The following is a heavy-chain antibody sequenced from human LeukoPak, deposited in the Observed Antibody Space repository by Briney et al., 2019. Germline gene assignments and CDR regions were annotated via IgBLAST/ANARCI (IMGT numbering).Heavy chain of an antibody. Sequence: GGSLRLSCVASGFTFSDYYMSWIRQAPGKGLEWVSYISSSSDYTNYADSVRGRFTISRDNAKNSLYLQMNSLRAEDTAVYYCARPPYSSSWDPGGLDPWGQGTLITVSS. CDR1: GFTFSDYY. CDR3: ARPPYSSSWDPGGLDP. V-gene: IGHV3-11*06. CDR2: ISSSSDYT. D-gene: IGHD6-13*01. J-gene: IGHJ5*02.